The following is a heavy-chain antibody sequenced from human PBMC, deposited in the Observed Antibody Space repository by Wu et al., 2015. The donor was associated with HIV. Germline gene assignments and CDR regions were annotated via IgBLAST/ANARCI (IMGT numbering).Heavy chain of an antibody. CDR1: GGTLRNYA. V-gene: IGHV1-69*13. D-gene: IGHD5-24*01. Sequence: QVQLVQSGAEVKKPGSSVKVSCKASGGTLRNYAISWVRQAPGQGLEWMGRIIPISGTVNYAQRFQGRVTIIADKPTNTAYMELRSLRSDDTAVYFCARGSILEMSTASYYYYVMDVWGQGHGHRLL. CDR3: ARGSILEMSTASYYYYVMDV. CDR2: IIPISGTV. J-gene: IGHJ6*02.